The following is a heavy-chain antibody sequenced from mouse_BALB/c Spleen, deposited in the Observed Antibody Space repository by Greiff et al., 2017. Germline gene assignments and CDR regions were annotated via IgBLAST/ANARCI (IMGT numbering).Heavy chain of an antibody. CDR1: GFSLTSYG. CDR2: IWAGGNT. CDR3: ARDGGDY. J-gene: IGHJ2*01. Sequence: VQLQQSGPGLVAPSQSLSLTCTVSGFSLTSYGIHWVRQPPGKGLEWLGVIWAGGNTNYNSALMSRLSISKDNSKSQVFLKMNRLQTDDTAMSYFARDGGDYWGQGTTLTVSS. V-gene: IGHV2-9*02.